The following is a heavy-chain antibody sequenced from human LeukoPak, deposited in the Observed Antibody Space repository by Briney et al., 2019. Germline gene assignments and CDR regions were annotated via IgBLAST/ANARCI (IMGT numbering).Heavy chain of an antibody. D-gene: IGHD3-10*01. CDR3: AKVGPSLVRGLIRGGARYYYNYMDV. V-gene: IGHV3-23*01. Sequence: SGGSLRLSCAASGFTFSTYWMSWVRQAPGKGLEWVSAISGNGGSTYYADSVKGRFAISRDTSKNTLYLQMNSLRAEDTAVYYCAKVGPSLVRGLIRGGARYYYNYMDVWGKGTTVTISS. CDR2: ISGNGGST. CDR1: GFTFSTYW. J-gene: IGHJ6*03.